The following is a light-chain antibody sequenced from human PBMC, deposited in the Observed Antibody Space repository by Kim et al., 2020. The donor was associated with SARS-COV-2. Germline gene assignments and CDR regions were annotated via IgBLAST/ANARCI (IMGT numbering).Light chain of an antibody. CDR2: AAS. CDR1: QSITYD. J-gene: IGKJ5*01. V-gene: IGKV1-39*01. CDR3: QQTYSTSFT. Sequence: APVGDRVTINCRASQSITYDLHWYRQKPGKAPELLIYAASSLQSGVPSRFSGCGSGTDFTLTISSLQPEYFATYYCQQTYSTSFTFGQGTRLEIK.